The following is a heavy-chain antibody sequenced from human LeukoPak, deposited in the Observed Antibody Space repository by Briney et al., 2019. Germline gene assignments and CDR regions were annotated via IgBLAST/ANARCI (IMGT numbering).Heavy chain of an antibody. V-gene: IGHV3-7*01. CDR1: GFTFSSYW. CDR3: ARISSSYYYFDY. D-gene: IGHD6-13*01. Sequence: GGSLRLSCAASGFTFSSYWMSWVRQAPGKGLEWVANIKQDESEEYYVGSVKGRFTISRDSAKNSLYLQMNSLGAEDTAVYYCARISSSYYYFDYWGQGTLVTVPS. J-gene: IGHJ4*02. CDR2: IKQDESEE.